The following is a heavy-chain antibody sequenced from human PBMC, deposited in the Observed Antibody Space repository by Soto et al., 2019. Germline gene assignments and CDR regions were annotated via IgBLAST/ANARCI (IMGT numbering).Heavy chain of an antibody. CDR1: GFTFRDYY. CDR2: ISSSGSTT. CDR3: VRDKYSIYVNYFDP. V-gene: IGHV3-11*01. Sequence: PGGSLRLSCAGSGFTFRDYYMGWIRPAPGKGLEWVSYISSSGSTTYYAASVKGRFIISRDTAKNSLYLQMTSLRAEDTAIYYCVRDKYSIYVNYFDPWGQGTLVTVSS. J-gene: IGHJ5*02. D-gene: IGHD1-7*01.